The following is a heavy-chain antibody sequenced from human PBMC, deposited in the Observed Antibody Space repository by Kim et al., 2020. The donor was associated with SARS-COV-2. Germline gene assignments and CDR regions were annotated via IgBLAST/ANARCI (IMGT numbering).Heavy chain of an antibody. Sequence: LKSRVTISVDTSKNQFSLKLSSVTAADTAVYYCARENASGNYYDSSGYRDWGQGTLVTVSS. V-gene: IGHV4-34*01. CDR3: ARENASGNYYDSSGYRD. J-gene: IGHJ4*02. D-gene: IGHD3-22*01.